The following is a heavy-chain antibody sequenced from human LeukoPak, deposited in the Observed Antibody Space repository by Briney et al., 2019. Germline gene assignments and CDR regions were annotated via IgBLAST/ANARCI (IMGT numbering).Heavy chain of an antibody. Sequence: GGSLRLSCAASGFTFSVYAMSWVRQAPGKGLEWVANIKQDGSEKYYVDSVKGRFTISRDNAKNSLYLQMNSLRAEDTAVYYCARDSGNYLDAFDIWGQGTMVTVSS. CDR2: IKQDGSEK. CDR1: GFTFSVYA. CDR3: ARDSGNYLDAFDI. D-gene: IGHD1-7*01. V-gene: IGHV3-7*01. J-gene: IGHJ3*02.